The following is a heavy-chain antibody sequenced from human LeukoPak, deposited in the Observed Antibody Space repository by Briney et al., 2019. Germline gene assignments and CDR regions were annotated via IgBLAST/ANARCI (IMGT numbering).Heavy chain of an antibody. D-gene: IGHD4-23*01. CDR3: AKDIGGTLSEASDI. CDR1: GFTFSSYW. J-gene: IGHJ3*02. V-gene: IGHV3-74*01. CDR2: INSDGSST. Sequence: GGSLRLSCAASGFTFSSYWMHWVRQAPGKGLVWVSRINSDGSSTSYADSVKGRFTISRDNAKNSLHLQMNSLRDEDTALYYCAKDIGGTLSEASDIWGQGTMVTVSS.